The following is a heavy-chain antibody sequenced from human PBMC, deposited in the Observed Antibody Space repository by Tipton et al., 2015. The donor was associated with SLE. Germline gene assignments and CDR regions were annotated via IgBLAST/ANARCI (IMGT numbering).Heavy chain of an antibody. CDR3: VKDMDSFGSKSTLED. V-gene: IGHV3-9*01. CDR1: GFTFDDSVHDSA. D-gene: IGHD3-10*01. Sequence: SLRLSCAVSGFTFDDSVHDSAMHWVRQVPGKGLEWVSGISWNGDSTHYADSVKGRFIISRNNARKSLFLQMNSLRPEDTALYYCVKDMDSFGSKSTLEDWGQGTLVTVSS. CDR2: ISWNGDST. J-gene: IGHJ4*02.